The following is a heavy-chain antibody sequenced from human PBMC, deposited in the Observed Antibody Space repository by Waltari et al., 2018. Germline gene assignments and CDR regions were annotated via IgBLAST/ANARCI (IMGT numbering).Heavy chain of an antibody. V-gene: IGHV4-39*01. CDR3: ASPRTRFCSGSSVVACDI. J-gene: IGHJ3*02. CDR2: IYYRGRT. Sequence: QLQLQESGPGLVKPSETLSLTCTVSGGSISSSSYYWGWTRQPPGKGLEWIGSIYYRGRTDSNPYLKSRVTISVDPSRTLFSLKLSSVTAADTAVYYCASPRTRFCSGSSVVACDIWGQGTMVTVSS. CDR1: GGSISSSSYY. D-gene: IGHD3-10*02.